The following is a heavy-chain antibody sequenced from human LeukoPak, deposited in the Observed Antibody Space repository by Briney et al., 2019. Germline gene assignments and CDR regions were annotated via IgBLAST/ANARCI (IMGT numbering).Heavy chain of an antibody. D-gene: IGHD3-22*01. CDR2: ISGSGGST. Sequence: PGGSLRLSCAASGFTFSSYAMTWVRQASGKGLEWVSAISGSGGSTYYADSVRGRFTISRDNSKNTLYLQMHSLRAEDTAIYYCAKASSPSNGCIDYWGQGTLVTVSS. V-gene: IGHV3-23*01. CDR1: GFTFSSYA. J-gene: IGHJ4*02. CDR3: AKASSPSNGCIDY.